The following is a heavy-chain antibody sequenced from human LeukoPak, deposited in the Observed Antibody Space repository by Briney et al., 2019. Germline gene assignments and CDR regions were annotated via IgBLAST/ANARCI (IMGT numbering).Heavy chain of an antibody. CDR2: IYHSGST. V-gene: IGHV4-30-2*01. J-gene: IGHJ3*02. D-gene: IGHD3-22*01. CDR3: ARGDYYDSSGYYWDAFDI. Sequence: SQTLSLTCAVSGGSISIGGYSWSWIRQPPGKGLEWIGYIYHSGSTYYNPSLKSRATISVDRSKNQFSLKLSSVTAADTAVYYCARGDYYDSSGYYWDAFDIWGQGTMVTVSS. CDR1: GGSISIGGYS.